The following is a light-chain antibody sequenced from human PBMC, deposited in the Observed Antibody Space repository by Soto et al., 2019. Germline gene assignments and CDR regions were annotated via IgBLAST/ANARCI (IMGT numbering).Light chain of an antibody. V-gene: IGKV3-20*01. CDR1: QSVSSTS. Sequence: EIVLTQSPDTLSLSPGERATLSCRASQSVSSTSLAWYQQKPGQAPRLLIFGASSRATGIPDRFSGSGSGTDFTLTSSRMEPEDFAVYYCQQYGSSPPMYTFGQGTKLEIK. CDR2: GAS. J-gene: IGKJ2*01. CDR3: QQYGSSPPMYT.